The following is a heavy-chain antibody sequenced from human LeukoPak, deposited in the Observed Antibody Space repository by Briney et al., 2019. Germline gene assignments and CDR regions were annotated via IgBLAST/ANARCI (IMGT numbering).Heavy chain of an antibody. Sequence: SEILSLTCTVSGGSISSNTYYWSWIRQHPGRGLEWIGFIYYNGGTYYNPSLKSRVTISVDTSKNRFSLRLSSVTAADTAVYYCARDAAIAVVPAAKGGAFDIWGQGTMVTVSS. CDR1: GGSISSNTYY. J-gene: IGHJ3*02. V-gene: IGHV4-31*03. D-gene: IGHD2-2*01. CDR3: ARDAAIAVVPAAKGGAFDI. CDR2: IYYNGGT.